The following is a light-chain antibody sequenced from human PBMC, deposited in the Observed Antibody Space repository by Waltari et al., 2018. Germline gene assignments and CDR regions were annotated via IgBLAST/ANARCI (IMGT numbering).Light chain of an antibody. CDR3: CSYAGTYSLI. CDR1: SSDVGGYDH. J-gene: IGLJ2*01. V-gene: IGLV2-11*01. CDR2: DVS. Sequence: QSALTQPRSVSGSPGLSVTISCTGTSSDVGGYDHVSWYQQHPGKAPKLMIHDVSRRPSGVPVRFSGSKSGNTASLTIFGLQAEDEADYYCCSYAGTYSLIFGGGTKVIVL.